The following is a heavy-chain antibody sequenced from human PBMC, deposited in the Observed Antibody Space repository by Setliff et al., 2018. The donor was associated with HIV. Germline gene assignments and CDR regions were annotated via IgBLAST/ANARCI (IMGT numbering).Heavy chain of an antibody. V-gene: IGHV4-61*02. CDR3: ARDRRITMVRGVVNYYYMDV. D-gene: IGHD3-10*01. J-gene: IGHJ6*03. CDR2: IYTSGST. CDR1: GGSISSGSYY. Sequence: SETLSLTCTVSGGSISSGSYYWSWIRQPAGKGLEWIGRIYTSGSTYYNPSLKSRVTISVDTSKNQFSLKLSSVTAADTAVYYCARDRRITMVRGVVNYYYMDVWGKGTTVTVS.